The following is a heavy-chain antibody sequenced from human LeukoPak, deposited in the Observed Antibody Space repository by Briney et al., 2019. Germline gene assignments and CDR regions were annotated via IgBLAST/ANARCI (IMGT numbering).Heavy chain of an antibody. CDR3: ARQGVGYCSSTRCYGQWDV. CDR2: INPNSGGT. V-gene: IGHV1-2*02. D-gene: IGHD2-2*01. CDR1: GYTLTGYY. Sequence: ASVKVSCKASGYTLTGYYMHWVRQAPGQGLEWMGWINPNSGGTNYAQKFQGRVTMTRDTSISTAYMELSRLRSDDTAVYYCARQGVGYCSSTRCYGQWDVWGQGTKVTV. J-gene: IGHJ6*02.